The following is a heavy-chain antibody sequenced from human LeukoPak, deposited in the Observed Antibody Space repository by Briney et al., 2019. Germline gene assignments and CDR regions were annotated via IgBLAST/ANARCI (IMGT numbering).Heavy chain of an antibody. V-gene: IGHV3-23*01. J-gene: IGHJ4*02. D-gene: IGHD3-3*02. CDR3: AKDGGGNSIFDT. CDR1: GFTFSNYG. CDR2: LSDSGVNT. Sequence: PGGSLRLSCAASGFTFSNYGMGWVRQAPGEGLEWVSTLSDSGVNTHYADSVKGRFTISRDNSKSKLYLQMNSLRVEDPAVHYCAKDGGGNSIFDTWGQGTLVSVSS.